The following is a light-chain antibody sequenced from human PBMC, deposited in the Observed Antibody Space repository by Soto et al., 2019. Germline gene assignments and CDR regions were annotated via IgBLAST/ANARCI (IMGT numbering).Light chain of an antibody. Sequence: QTVLTQPLSVFGSHVQSLTISRTGTSSDVGNYKYVSWYQQHPGKATKLMIYEVSNRPSGLSNRFSGSTSGNTASLTTSGLQAEDETDYYCFSYTSSGTYVFGTGTKVTVL. CDR1: SSDVGNYKY. J-gene: IGLJ1*01. V-gene: IGLV2-14*01. CDR2: EVS. CDR3: FSYTSSGTYV.